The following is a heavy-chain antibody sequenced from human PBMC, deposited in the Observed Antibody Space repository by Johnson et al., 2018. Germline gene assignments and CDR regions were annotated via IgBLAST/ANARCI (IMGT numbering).Heavy chain of an antibody. CDR3: TRERATVTSTYYYYYYGMDV. D-gene: IGHD4-11*01. J-gene: IGHJ6*02. Sequence: VQLLESGGGLVKXGRSXRLXCTASGFTFGDYAMSWFRQAPGKGLEWVGFIRSKAYGGTTEYAASVKGRFTISRDDSKSIAYLQMNSLKTEYTAVYYCTRERATVTSTYYYYYYGMDVWGQGTTVTVSS. CDR1: GFTFGDYA. V-gene: IGHV3-49*05. CDR2: IRSKAYGGTT.